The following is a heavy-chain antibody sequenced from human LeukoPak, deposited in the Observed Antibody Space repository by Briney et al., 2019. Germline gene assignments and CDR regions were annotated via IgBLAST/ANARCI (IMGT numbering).Heavy chain of an antibody. CDR1: GFTFSSYA. D-gene: IGHD6-6*01. V-gene: IGHV3-30-3*01. Sequence: GGSLRLSCAASGFTFSSYAMHWVRQAPGKGLEWEAVISYDGSNKYYADSVKGRFTVSRDNAKNALYLQMNSLRAEDTAVYYCARVLGGQATSSSSWDVWGKGTTVTVSS. CDR2: ISYDGSNK. J-gene: IGHJ6*04. CDR3: ARVLGGQATSSSSWDV.